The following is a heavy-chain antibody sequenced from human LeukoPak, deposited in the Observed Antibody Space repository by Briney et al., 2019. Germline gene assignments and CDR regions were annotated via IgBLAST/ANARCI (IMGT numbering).Heavy chain of an antibody. D-gene: IGHD3-9*01. J-gene: IGHJ4*02. Sequence: GGSLRLSCAASGFSFTTYWMGWVRQAPGKGLEWVSYISGSDSTIYYADSVKGRFTISRDNAKNSLFLQMNSLRAEDTAVYYCARGYDILTAPFFDYWGQGTLVTVSS. CDR3: ARGYDILTAPFFDY. CDR1: GFSFTTYW. V-gene: IGHV3-48*04. CDR2: ISGSDSTI.